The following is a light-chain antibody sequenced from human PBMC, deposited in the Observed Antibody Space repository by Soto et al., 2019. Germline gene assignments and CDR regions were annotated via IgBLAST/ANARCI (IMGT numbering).Light chain of an antibody. Sequence: EIVMTQSPATLSVSPGERATLSCRSSQSVRSNLAWYQQKPGQAPRLLIYGASTRATGIPARFSGSGSGTEFTLTISSLQSEDFAVYYCQQYNNWPAITLGQGTRLEIK. V-gene: IGKV3D-15*01. CDR2: GAS. CDR1: QSVRSN. J-gene: IGKJ5*01. CDR3: QQYNNWPAIT.